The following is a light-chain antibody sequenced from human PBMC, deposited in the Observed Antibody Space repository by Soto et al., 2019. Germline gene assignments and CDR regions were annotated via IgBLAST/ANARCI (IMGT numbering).Light chain of an antibody. Sequence: QSALTQPASVSGSPGQSITIPCSGTRGDIGGYNYVSWYQQHTGKAPKPLISDVTNRPSGVSNRFSGSKSGNTASLTISGLQAEDEADYYCSSYTTNITPVVFGGGTKVTVL. CDR2: DVT. J-gene: IGLJ2*01. CDR1: RGDIGGYNY. V-gene: IGLV2-14*03. CDR3: SSYTTNITPVV.